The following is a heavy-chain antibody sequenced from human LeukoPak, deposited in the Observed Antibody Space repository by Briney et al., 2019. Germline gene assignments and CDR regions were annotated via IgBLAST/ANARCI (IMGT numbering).Heavy chain of an antibody. J-gene: IGHJ4*02. D-gene: IGHD6-19*01. V-gene: IGHV3-23*01. CDR1: GFTFSSYV. Sequence: GGSLRLSCAASGFTFSSYVMSWVRQAPGKGLEWVSAISAGGGSTYYADSVKGRFTISRDNSKNTLYLQMNILRVEDTAVYYCAIDPYSSGWYLVPYWGQGTLVTVSS. CDR3: AIDPYSSGWYLVPY. CDR2: ISAGGGST.